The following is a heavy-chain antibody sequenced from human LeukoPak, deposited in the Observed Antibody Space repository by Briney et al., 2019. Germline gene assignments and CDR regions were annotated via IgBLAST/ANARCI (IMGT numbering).Heavy chain of an antibody. CDR3: AGETVTIRGTDGFDI. J-gene: IGHJ3*02. Sequence: GGSLRLSCAASGFTFSTYSMNWVRQAPGQGLEWVSYISSSSSAIYYADSVKGRFTISRDNAKNSLYLQMNSLRAEDTAVYYCAGETVTIRGTDGFDIWGQGTMVTVFS. CDR2: ISSSSSAI. V-gene: IGHV3-48*01. D-gene: IGHD4-17*01. CDR1: GFTFSTYS.